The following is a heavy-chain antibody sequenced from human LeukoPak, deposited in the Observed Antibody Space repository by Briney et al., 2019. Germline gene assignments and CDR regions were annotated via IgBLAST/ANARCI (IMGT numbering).Heavy chain of an antibody. D-gene: IGHD6-19*01. V-gene: IGHV4-59*01. Sequence: SETLSLTCTVSGGSISSYYWSWIRQPPGKGLEWIGYIYYSGSTNYNPSLKSRVTISVDTSKNQFSLKLSSVTAADTAVYYCARLYGWDDAFDIWGQGTMVTVSS. CDR3: ARLYGWDDAFDI. CDR2: IYYSGST. J-gene: IGHJ3*02. CDR1: GGSISSYY.